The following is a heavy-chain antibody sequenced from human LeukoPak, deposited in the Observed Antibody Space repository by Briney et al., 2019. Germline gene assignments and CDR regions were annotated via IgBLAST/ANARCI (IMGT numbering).Heavy chain of an antibody. V-gene: IGHV3-23*01. Sequence: PGGSLRLSCAASGFTFRTYAMSWVRQAPGKGLEWVSAISGNGRNTYYADSVKGRSTISRDNSKNTLYLQMNSLRVEDTAVYYCARDSPRPPTYYYDSSDFWGQGTLVTVSS. CDR3: ARDSPRPPTYYYDSSDF. D-gene: IGHD3-22*01. CDR1: GFTFRTYA. J-gene: IGHJ4*02. CDR2: ISGNGRNT.